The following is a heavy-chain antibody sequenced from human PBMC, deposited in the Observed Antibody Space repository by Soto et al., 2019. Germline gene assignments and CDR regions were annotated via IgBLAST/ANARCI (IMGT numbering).Heavy chain of an antibody. CDR1: GFTFSSYW. CDR2: IKQDGSEK. D-gene: IGHD6-13*01. J-gene: IGHJ4*02. V-gene: IGHV3-7*03. Sequence: PGGSLRLSCAASGFTFSSYWISWVRQAPGKGLEWVANIKQDGSEKYYVDSVKGRFTISRDNAKNSLYLQMNSLRAEDTAVYYCARDRVSTFDYWGQGTLVTVS. CDR3: ARDRVSTFDY.